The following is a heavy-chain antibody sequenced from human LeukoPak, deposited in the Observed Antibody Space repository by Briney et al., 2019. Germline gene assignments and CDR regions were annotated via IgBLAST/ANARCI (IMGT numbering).Heavy chain of an antibody. CDR1: GFTFSNAW. J-gene: IGHJ4*02. CDR3: TTEYYYGSGSYPSFDY. Sequence: GGSLRLSCAASGFTFSNAWMSWVRQAPGKGLEWVGRVKRKTDGGTTDYAAPVKGRFTISRDDSKNTLYLQMNSLKTEDTALYYCTTEYYYGSGSYPSFDYWGQGTLVTVSS. CDR2: VKRKTDGGTT. V-gene: IGHV3-15*01. D-gene: IGHD3-10*01.